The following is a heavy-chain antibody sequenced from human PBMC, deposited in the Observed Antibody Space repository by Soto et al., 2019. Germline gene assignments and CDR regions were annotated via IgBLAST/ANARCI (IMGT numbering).Heavy chain of an antibody. CDR2: ISGSGGST. CDR3: AKDRSAFILLSPVVVVAATTYFDY. D-gene: IGHD2-15*01. J-gene: IGHJ4*02. V-gene: IGHV3-23*01. Sequence: GGSLRLSCAASGFTFSSYAMSWVRQAPGKGLEWVSAISGSGGSTYYADSVKGRFTISRDNSKNTLYLQMNSLRAEDTAVYYCAKDRSAFILLSPVVVVAATTYFDYWGQGTLVTVSS. CDR1: GFTFSSYA.